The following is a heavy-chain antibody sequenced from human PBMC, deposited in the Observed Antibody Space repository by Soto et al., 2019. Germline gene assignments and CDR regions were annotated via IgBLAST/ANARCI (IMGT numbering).Heavy chain of an antibody. Sequence: QVQLQQWGAGLLKPSETLSLTCAVYGGSFSGYYWSWIRQPPGTGLEWIGEINHSGSTNYNPSLKSRVPISVDTSKNQFCLKLSSVTAADTAVYYFARPTKSPYYYGSGSYYNPRTPLHWYFDLWGRGTLVTVSS. CDR1: GGSFSGYY. V-gene: IGHV4-34*01. D-gene: IGHD3-10*01. CDR2: INHSGST. CDR3: ARPTKSPYYYGSGSYYNPRTPLHWYFDL. J-gene: IGHJ2*01.